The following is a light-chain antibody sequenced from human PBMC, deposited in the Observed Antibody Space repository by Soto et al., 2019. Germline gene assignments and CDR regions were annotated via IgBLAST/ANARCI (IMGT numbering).Light chain of an antibody. CDR2: GAS. Sequence: EIVLTQSPGTLSLSPGERATLSCRASQSVSNNYLAWYQQKPGQAPRLLIYGASNRATGIPDRFSGSGSGTDFTLTISRLEPDYFAVYYCQQYGISCTSVQGTKVDIK. CDR3: QQYGISCT. V-gene: IGKV3-20*01. CDR1: QSVSNNY. J-gene: IGKJ1*01.